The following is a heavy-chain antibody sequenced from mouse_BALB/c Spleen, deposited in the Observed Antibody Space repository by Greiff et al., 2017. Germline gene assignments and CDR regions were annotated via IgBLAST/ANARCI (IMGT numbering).Heavy chain of an antibody. CDR2: ISYSGST. J-gene: IGHJ2*01. CDR1: GYSITSDYA. V-gene: IGHV3-2*02. CDR3: ARSQVGLRNYFDY. Sequence: DVKLVESGPGLVKPSQSLSLTCTVTGYSITSDYAWNWIRQFPGNKLEWMGYISYSGSTSYNPSLKSRISITRDTSKNQFFLQLNSVTTEDTATYYCARSQVGLRNYFDYWGQGTTLTVSS.